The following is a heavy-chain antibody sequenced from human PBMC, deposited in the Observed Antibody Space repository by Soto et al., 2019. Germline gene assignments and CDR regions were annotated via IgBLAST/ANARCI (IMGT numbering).Heavy chain of an antibody. CDR2: INHSGST. CDR1: CWSFSGYY. V-gene: IGHV4-34*01. CDR3: ARGVSCSGGSCYSSGDDAFDI. D-gene: IGHD2-15*01. Sequence: SETLSLTCAVYCWSFSGYYWSWIRQPPGKGLECIGEINHSGSTNYNPSLKSRVTISVDTSKNQFSLKLSSVTAADTAVYYCARGVSCSGGSCYSSGDDAFDIWGQGTMVTVSS. J-gene: IGHJ3*02.